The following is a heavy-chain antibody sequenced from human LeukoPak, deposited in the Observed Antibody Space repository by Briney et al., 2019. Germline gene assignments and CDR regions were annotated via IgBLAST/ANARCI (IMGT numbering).Heavy chain of an antibody. CDR2: MNPYTAKT. D-gene: IGHD6-13*01. CDR1: GYSFTTHD. CDR3: ARGVTMYSSSWDAFDI. J-gene: IGHJ3*02. V-gene: IGHV1-8*03. Sequence: ASVKVSCKASGYSFTTHDVNWVRQAPGQGLEWMGSMNPYTAKTGYAQNFQGRVTITRNTSTSTAYMELSSLRSEDTAVYYCARGVTMYSSSWDAFDIWGQGTMITVSS.